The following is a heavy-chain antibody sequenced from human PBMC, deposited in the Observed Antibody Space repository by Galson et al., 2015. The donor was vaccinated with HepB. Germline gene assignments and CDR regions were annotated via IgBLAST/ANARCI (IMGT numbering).Heavy chain of an antibody. D-gene: IGHD3-3*01. Sequence: SLRLSCAASGFTFSSYAMHWVRQAPGKGLEWVAVISYDGSNKYYADSVKGRFTISRDNSKNTLYLQMNSLRAEDTAVYYCARDLWRKKGYYDFWSGPPDYWGQGTLVTVSS. CDR3: ARDLWRKKGYYDFWSGPPDY. CDR2: ISYDGSNK. CDR1: GFTFSSYA. V-gene: IGHV3-30-3*01. J-gene: IGHJ4*02.